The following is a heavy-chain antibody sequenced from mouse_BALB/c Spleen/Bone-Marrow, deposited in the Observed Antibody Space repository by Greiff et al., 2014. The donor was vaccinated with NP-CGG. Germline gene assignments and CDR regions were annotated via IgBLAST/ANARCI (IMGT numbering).Heavy chain of an antibody. D-gene: IGHD2-12*01. J-gene: IGHJ2*01. CDR2: ILPGSGTA. CDR1: GYTFSNYW. CDR3: ARDSIVPYYFDV. Sequence: VTIFCKATGYTFSNYWIDWVKQRPGHGLEWIGEILPGSGTANYNEKFKGTATLTADTSSDTAYMQRSSLTYEDSALYYCARDSIVPYYFDVWGQGTTLPASS. V-gene: IGHV1-9*01.